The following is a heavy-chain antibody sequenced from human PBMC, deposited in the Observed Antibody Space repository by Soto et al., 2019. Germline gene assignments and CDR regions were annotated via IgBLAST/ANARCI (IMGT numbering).Heavy chain of an antibody. CDR1: GFTFSSYA. D-gene: IGHD4-17*01. J-gene: IGHJ4*02. V-gene: IGHV3-23*01. CDR3: AKDLEILWWSTTVRFDY. Sequence: PGGSLRLSCAASGFTFSSYAMSWVRQAPGKGLEWVSAISGSGGSTYYADSVKGRFTISRDNSKNTLYLQMNSLRAEDTAVYYCAKDLEILWWSTTVRFDYWGQGTLVTVSS. CDR2: ISGSGGST.